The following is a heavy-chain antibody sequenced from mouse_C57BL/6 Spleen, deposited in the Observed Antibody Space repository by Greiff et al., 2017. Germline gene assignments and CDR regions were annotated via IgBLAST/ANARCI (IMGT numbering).Heavy chain of an antibody. CDR1: GYSITSGYY. Sequence: EVQLVESGPGLVKPSQSLSLTCSVTGYSITSGYYWNWIRQFPGNKLEWMGYISYDGSNNYNPSLKNRISITRDTSKNQFFLKLNSVTTEDTATYYCARGTVVERYFDVWGTGTTVTVSS. CDR2: ISYDGSN. V-gene: IGHV3-6*01. CDR3: ARGTVVERYFDV. J-gene: IGHJ1*03. D-gene: IGHD1-1*01.